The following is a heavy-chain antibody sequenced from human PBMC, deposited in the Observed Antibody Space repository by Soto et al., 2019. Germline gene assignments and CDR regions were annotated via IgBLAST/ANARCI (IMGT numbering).Heavy chain of an antibody. Sequence: EVQLLESGGGLVQPGGSLRLSCAASGFTFNAYAMTWVRQAPGKGLEWVSAIGGSGGNRYYAASVKGRFTISRDNSKHTLDLQMSRLRVEDTAVYYCAMFASDYIISVDHWGQGILGTDSS. CDR2: IGGSGGNR. V-gene: IGHV3-23*01. CDR1: GFTFNAYA. CDR3: AMFASDYIISVDH. D-gene: IGHD4-4*01. J-gene: IGHJ4*02.